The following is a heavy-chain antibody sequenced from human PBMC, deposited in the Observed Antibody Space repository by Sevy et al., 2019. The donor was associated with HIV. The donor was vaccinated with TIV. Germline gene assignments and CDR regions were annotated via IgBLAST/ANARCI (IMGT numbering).Heavy chain of an antibody. D-gene: IGHD2-2*01. J-gene: IGHJ5*02. V-gene: IGHV3-33*01. CDR1: GFTFSSYG. Sequence: GGSLRLSCAASGFTFSSYGMHWVRQAPGKGLEWVAVIWNDGSNQYYADSVEGRFTVSRDNSTNTLYLQMNSLRAEDTAVYYCARAPGYCTSTNCYDWFDPWGHGTLDTVSS. CDR2: IWNDGSNQ. CDR3: ARAPGYCTSTNCYDWFDP.